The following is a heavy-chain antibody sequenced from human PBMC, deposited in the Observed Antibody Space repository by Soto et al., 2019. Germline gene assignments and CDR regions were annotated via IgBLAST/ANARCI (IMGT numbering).Heavy chain of an antibody. V-gene: IGHV1-69*13. CDR1: GGTFSSYA. CDR2: IIPIFGTA. CDR3: ARPYYYDSSGDGYYFDY. D-gene: IGHD3-22*01. J-gene: IGHJ4*02. Sequence: ASVKVSCKASGGTFSSYAISWVRQAPGQGLEWMGGIIPIFGTANYAQKFQGRVTITADESTSTAYMELSSLRSEDTAVYYCARPYYYDSSGDGYYFDYWGQGTLVTVSS.